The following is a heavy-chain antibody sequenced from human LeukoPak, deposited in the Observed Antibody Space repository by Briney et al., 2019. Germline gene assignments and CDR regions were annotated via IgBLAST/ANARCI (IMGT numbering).Heavy chain of an antibody. CDR3: ARGDGYHGGFDY. D-gene: IGHD5-24*01. V-gene: IGHV3-48*04. CDR1: RFTFSNYN. Sequence: PGGSLRLSCAASRFTFSNYNMNWVRQAPGEGLEWVSYISISTTTTYYADSVKGRFTISRDNAKNSLYLQMNNLRAEDTAVYYCARGDGYHGGFDYWGQGTLVTVSS. CDR2: ISISTTTT. J-gene: IGHJ4*02.